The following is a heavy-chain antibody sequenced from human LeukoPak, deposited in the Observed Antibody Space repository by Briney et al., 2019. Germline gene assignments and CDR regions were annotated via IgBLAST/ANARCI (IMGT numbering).Heavy chain of an antibody. D-gene: IGHD1-26*01. V-gene: IGHV3-7*01. CDR3: AKDSFVGTTSYLDS. Sequence: GGSLRLSCAASGFTFSSYWMSWVRQAPGKGLEWVANIKQDGSEKYYVDSVKGRFTISRDNAKNSLYLQMNSLRAEDTAVYYCAKDSFVGTTSYLDSWGQGTLVTVSS. J-gene: IGHJ4*02. CDR1: GFTFSSYW. CDR2: IKQDGSEK.